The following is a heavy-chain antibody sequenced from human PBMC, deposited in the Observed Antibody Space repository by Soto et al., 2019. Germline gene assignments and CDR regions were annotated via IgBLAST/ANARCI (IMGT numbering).Heavy chain of an antibody. CDR2: ISYDGTNK. J-gene: IGHJ6*02. V-gene: IGHV3-30-3*01. CDR1: GFSFSSHA. CDR3: ARDLSSTSRIEYYYDMDV. Sequence: QVQLVESGGGVVQPGRSLRLSCAASGFSFSSHAMHWVRQAPGKGLEWATVISYDGTNKYYADSVKGRFIISRDNSKNTLYLQMNSLRAEDTAVYYCARDLSSTSRIEYYYDMDVWGQGTTVTVSS. D-gene: IGHD2-2*01.